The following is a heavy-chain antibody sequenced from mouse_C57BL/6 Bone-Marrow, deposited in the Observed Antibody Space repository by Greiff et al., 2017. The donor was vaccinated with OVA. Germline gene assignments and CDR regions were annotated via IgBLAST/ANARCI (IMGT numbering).Heavy chain of an antibody. Sequence: EVQLVESEGGLVQPGSSMKLSCTASGFTFSDYYMAWVRQVPEKGLEWVANINYDGSSTYYLDSLKSRFIISRDNAKNILYLQMSSLKSEDTATYYCARGGLDWYCDVWGTGTKVTVSA. D-gene: IGHD3-1*01. CDR2: INYDGSST. J-gene: IGHJ1*03. V-gene: IGHV5-16*01. CDR3: ARGGLDWYCDV. CDR1: GFTFSDYY.